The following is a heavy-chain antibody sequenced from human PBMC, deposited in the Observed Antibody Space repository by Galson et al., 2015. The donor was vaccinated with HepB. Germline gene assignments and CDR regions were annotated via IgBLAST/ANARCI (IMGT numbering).Heavy chain of an antibody. D-gene: IGHD6-13*01. J-gene: IGHJ5*02. CDR2: IYWDDDK. V-gene: IGHV2-5*02. Sequence: PALVKPTQTLTLTCTFSGFSLSTSGVGVGWIRQPPGKALEWLALIYWDDDKRYSPSLKSRLTITKDTSKNQVVLTMTNMDPVDTATYYCAHSLIAAAGEDWFDPWGQGTLVTVSS. CDR3: AHSLIAAAGEDWFDP. CDR1: GFSLSTSGVG.